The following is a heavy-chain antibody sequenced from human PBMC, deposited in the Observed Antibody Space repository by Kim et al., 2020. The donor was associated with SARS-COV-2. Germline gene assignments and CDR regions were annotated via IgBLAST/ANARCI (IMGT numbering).Heavy chain of an antibody. V-gene: IGHV3-30*18. CDR2: ISYDGSNK. Sequence: GGSLRLSCAASGFTFSSYGMHWVRQAPGKGLEWVAVISYDGSNKYYADSVKGRFTISRDNSKNTLYLQMNSLRAEDTAVYYCAKGSGSYYSYFDYWGQATLVTVSS. CDR1: GFTFSSYG. D-gene: IGHD3-10*01. CDR3: AKGSGSYYSYFDY. J-gene: IGHJ4*02.